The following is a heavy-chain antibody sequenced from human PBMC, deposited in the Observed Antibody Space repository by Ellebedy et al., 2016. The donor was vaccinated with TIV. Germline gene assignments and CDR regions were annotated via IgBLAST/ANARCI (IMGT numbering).Heavy chain of an antibody. D-gene: IGHD5-24*01. CDR1: GFTFSDYY. CDR3: ARDPRGHEEGY. Sequence: GESLKISCAASGFTFSDYYMSWTRQAPGKGLEWVSYISSSSSYIKYADSVKGRFTISRDNAKNSLYLQMNSLRAEDTAVYYCARDPRGHEEGYWGQGTLVTVSS. J-gene: IGHJ4*02. CDR2: ISSSSSYI. V-gene: IGHV3-11*06.